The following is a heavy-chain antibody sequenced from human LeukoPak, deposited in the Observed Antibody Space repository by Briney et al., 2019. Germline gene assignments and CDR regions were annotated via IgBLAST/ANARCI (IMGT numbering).Heavy chain of an antibody. Sequence: PGRSLRLSCAASGFTFSSYAMHWVRQAPGRGLGWVAVISHDGSNRFYADSVEGRFTISRDNSKNTLYLQMNSLRAEDTAVYYCAKDSPRGYSYGLNWGQGTLVTVSS. J-gene: IGHJ4*02. V-gene: IGHV3-30*04. CDR2: ISHDGSNR. CDR1: GFTFSSYA. D-gene: IGHD5-18*01. CDR3: AKDSPRGYSYGLN.